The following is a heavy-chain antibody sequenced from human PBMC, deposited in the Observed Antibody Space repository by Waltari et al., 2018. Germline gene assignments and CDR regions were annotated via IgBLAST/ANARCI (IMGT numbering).Heavy chain of an antibody. CDR2: IYHSGST. Sequence: QVQLQESGPGLVKASETLSLTCAVSGYSISSGYYWGWIRQPPGKGLEWIGSIYHSGSTYYNPSLKSRVTISVDTSKNQFSLKLSSVTAADTAVYYCARQYGSGSYSAIDYWGQGTLVTVSS. CDR1: GYSISSGYY. D-gene: IGHD3-10*01. J-gene: IGHJ4*02. V-gene: IGHV4-38-2*01. CDR3: ARQYGSGSYSAIDY.